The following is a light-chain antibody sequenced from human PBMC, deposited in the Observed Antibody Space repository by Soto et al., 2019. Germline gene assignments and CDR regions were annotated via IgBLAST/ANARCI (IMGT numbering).Light chain of an antibody. Sequence: QSVLTQPASVSGSPGQSITISCTGTSSDVGGYNYVSWYQQHPGKAPKLMIYDVSNRPSGVPNRFSGSKSGNTASLTISGLQAEDEADYYCCSYTTSSTVLFGGGTKVTVL. CDR1: SSDVGGYNY. CDR3: CSYTTSSTVL. V-gene: IGLV2-14*03. J-gene: IGLJ2*01. CDR2: DVS.